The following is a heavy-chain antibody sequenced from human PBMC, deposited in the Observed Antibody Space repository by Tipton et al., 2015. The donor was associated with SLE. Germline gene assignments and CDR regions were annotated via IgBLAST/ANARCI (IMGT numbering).Heavy chain of an antibody. J-gene: IGHJ4*02. CDR3: ARDGYCSSTSCYRGDY. CDR1: GGSISSSSYY. Sequence: TLSLTCTVSGGSISSSSYYWGWIRQPPGKGLEWIGSIYYSGSTYYNPSLKSRVTISVDTSKNQFSLKLSSVTAAGTAVYYCARDGYCSSTSCYRGDYWGQGTLVTVSS. D-gene: IGHD2-2*03. V-gene: IGHV4-39*07. CDR2: IYYSGST.